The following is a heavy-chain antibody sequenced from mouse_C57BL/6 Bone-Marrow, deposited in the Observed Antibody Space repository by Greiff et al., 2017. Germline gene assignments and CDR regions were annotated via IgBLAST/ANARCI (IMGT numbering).Heavy chain of an antibody. CDR3: ARHAYDPWFAY. V-gene: IGHV1-63*01. Sequence: QVQLQQSGAELVRPGTSVKMSCKASGYTFTNYWIGWAKQRPGHGLEWIGDIYPGGGYTNYNEKFKGKATLTADKSSSTAYMQFSSLTSEDPAIYYCARHAYDPWFAYWGQGTLVTVSA. J-gene: IGHJ3*01. D-gene: IGHD2-14*01. CDR2: IYPGGGYT. CDR1: GYTFTNYW.